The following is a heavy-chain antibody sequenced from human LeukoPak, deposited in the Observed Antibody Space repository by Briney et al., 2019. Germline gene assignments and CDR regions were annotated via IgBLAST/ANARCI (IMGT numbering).Heavy chain of an antibody. CDR3: AKSIVGATGFDY. Sequence: GGSLRLSCAASGFTFSSYGMSWVRQAPGKGLEWVSAISGSGGSTYYADSVKGRFTISRDNSKNTLYLQMNGLRAEDTAVYYCAKSIVGATGFDYWGQGTLVTVSS. CDR2: ISGSGGST. J-gene: IGHJ4*02. D-gene: IGHD1-26*01. V-gene: IGHV3-23*01. CDR1: GFTFSSYG.